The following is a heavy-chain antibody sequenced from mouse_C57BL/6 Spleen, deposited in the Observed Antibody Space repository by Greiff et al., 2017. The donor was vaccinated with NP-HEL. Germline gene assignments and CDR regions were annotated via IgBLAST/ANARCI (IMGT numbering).Heavy chain of an antibody. D-gene: IGHD4-1*01. CDR2: IYPGDGDT. V-gene: IGHV1-82*01. CDR1: GYAFSSSW. CDR3: AELGKYWYFDV. Sequence: ESGPELVKPGASVKISCKASGYAFSSSWMNWVKQRPGKGLEWIGRIYPGDGDTNYNGKFKGKATLTADKSSSTAYMQLSSLTSEDSAVYFCAELGKYWYFDVWGTGTTVTVSS. J-gene: IGHJ1*03.